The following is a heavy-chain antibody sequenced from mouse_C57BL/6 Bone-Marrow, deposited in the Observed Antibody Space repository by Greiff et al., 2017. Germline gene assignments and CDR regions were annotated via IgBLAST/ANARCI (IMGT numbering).Heavy chain of an antibody. V-gene: IGHV5-12*01. Sequence: DVLLVESGGGLVQPGGSLKLSCAASGFTFSDYYMYWVRQTPEKRLEWVAYISNGGGSTYYPDTVKGRFTISRDNAKNTLYLQMSRLKSEDPAMYYCARQGSGDAMDYWGQGTSVTVSS. CDR3: ARQGSGDAMDY. CDR2: ISNGGGST. CDR1: GFTFSDYY. J-gene: IGHJ4*01. D-gene: IGHD1-1*01.